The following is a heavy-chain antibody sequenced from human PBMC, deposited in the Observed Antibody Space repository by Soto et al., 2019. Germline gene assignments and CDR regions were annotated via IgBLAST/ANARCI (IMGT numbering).Heavy chain of an antibody. J-gene: IGHJ4*02. CDR1: GYTFTSYV. CDR2: ISAYNGNT. CDR3: AGGPVSTAQGTFDY. Sequence: AAVKVSCKASGYTFTSYVISWVRQAPGQGLEWMGWISAYNGNTNYAQKLQGRVTMTTDTSTSTAYMELRSLRSDDTAVYYCAGGPVSTAQGTFDYWGQGTLVTVSS. D-gene: IGHD1-1*01. V-gene: IGHV1-18*01.